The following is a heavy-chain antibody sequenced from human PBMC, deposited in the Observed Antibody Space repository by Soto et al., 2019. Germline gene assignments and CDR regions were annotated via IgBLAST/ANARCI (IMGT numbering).Heavy chain of an antibody. CDR2: INPNSGGT. Sequence: GASVKVSCKASGYTFTGYYMHWVRQAPGQGLEWMGWINPNSGGTNYAQKFQGWVTMTRDTSISTAYMELSRLRSDDTAVYYCARSRDSIFGVVINGYYYGMDVWGQGTTVTAP. CDR3: ARSRDSIFGVVINGYYYGMDV. CDR1: GYTFTGYY. J-gene: IGHJ6*02. V-gene: IGHV1-2*04. D-gene: IGHD3-3*01.